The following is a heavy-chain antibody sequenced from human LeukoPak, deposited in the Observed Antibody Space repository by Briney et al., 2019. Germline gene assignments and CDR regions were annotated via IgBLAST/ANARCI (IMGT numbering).Heavy chain of an antibody. D-gene: IGHD2-2*02. CDR1: GGSMSSYY. CDR2: IYHSGST. V-gene: IGHV4-59*01. J-gene: IGHJ3*02. CDR3: ARGQYQLLYDDAFDI. Sequence: SETLSLTCTVSGGSMSSYYWSWIRQPPGKGLEWIGYIYHSGSTYYNPSLKSRVTISVDTSKNQFSLKLSSVTAADTAVYYCARGQYQLLYDDAFDIWGQGTMVTVSS.